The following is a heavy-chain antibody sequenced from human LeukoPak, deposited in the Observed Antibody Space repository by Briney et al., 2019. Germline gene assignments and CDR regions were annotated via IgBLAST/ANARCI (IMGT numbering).Heavy chain of an antibody. J-gene: IGHJ4*02. CDR1: GGSFSGYY. CDR3: ARDWDI. V-gene: IGHV4-34*01. Sequence: KPSETLSLTCAVYGGSFSGYYWSWIRQPPGKGLEWIGEINHSGSTNYNPSLKSRVTISVDTSKNQFSLKLSSVTAADTAVYYCARDWDIWGQGTLVTVSS. CDR2: INHSGST. D-gene: IGHD2-15*01.